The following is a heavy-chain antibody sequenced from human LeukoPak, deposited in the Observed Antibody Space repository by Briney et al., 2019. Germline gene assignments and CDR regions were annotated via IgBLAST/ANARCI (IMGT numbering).Heavy chain of an antibody. D-gene: IGHD5-12*01. Sequence: PSETLSLTCTVSGGSISSYYWGWIRQPPGKGLEWIGSIYYSGSTYYNPSLKSRVTISVDTSKNQFSLKLSSVTAADTAVYYCASSLDIVATTPEYYFDYWGQGTLVTVSS. V-gene: IGHV4-39*01. CDR2: IYYSGST. CDR3: ASSLDIVATTPEYYFDY. CDR1: GGSISSYY. J-gene: IGHJ4*02.